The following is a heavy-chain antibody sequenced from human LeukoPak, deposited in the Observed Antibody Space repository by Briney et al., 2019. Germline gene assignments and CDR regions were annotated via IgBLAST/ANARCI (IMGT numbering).Heavy chain of an antibody. V-gene: IGHV1-18*04. D-gene: IGHD3-9*01. CDR3: VLGDISTGYWVEYFPY. Sequence: ASVKVSCKASGYTFTGYYMHWLRQARGQGLECMGWISGHNGNTNYAHKFQGRVFMTTDTPARTAYMELKSLRSDDTAVYYCVLGDISTGYWVEYFPYWGQGTLVTVSA. CDR1: GYTFTGYY. CDR2: ISGHNGNT. J-gene: IGHJ4*02.